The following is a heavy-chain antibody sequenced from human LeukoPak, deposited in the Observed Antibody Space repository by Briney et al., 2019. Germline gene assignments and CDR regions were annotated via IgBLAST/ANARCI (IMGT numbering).Heavy chain of an antibody. CDR2: IYYSGST. CDR1: GGSISSGDYY. D-gene: IGHD5-12*01. CDR3: ARGRESGYDSDAFDI. J-gene: IGHJ3*02. Sequence: SQTLSLTCTVSGGSISSGDYYWSWIRQPPGKGLEWIGYIYYSGSTYYNPSLKSRVTISVDTSKNQFSLKLSSVTAADTAVYYCARGRESGYDSDAFDIWGQGTMVTVSS. V-gene: IGHV4-30-4*01.